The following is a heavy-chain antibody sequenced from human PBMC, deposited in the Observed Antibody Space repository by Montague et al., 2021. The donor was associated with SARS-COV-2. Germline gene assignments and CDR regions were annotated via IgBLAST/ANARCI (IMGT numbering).Heavy chain of an antibody. CDR3: ARLESTRGVIIRGAFHI. D-gene: IGHD3-10*01. Sequence: SETLSLTCSAPGDSINNSRYYWGWIRQPPGKGLEWIGTIYYSGSAYYNPSLKSRVTISVDTSKDQFSLKLNSVTATDTAVYYCARLESTRGVIIRGAFHIWGQGTKVTVSS. CDR1: GDSINNSRYY. CDR2: IYYSGSA. J-gene: IGHJ3*02. V-gene: IGHV4-39*01.